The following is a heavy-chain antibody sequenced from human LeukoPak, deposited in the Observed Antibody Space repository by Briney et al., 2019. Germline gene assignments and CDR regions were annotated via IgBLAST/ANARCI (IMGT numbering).Heavy chain of an antibody. CDR2: INHSGST. CDR3: ARLVIAVGKYYFDY. Sequence: TPSETLSLTCAVYGGSFSGYYWSWIRQPPGKGLEWIGEINHSGSTNYNPSLKSRVTISVDKSKNQFSLKLSSVTAADTAVYYCARLVIAVGKYYFDYWGQGTLVTVSS. CDR1: GGSFSGYY. D-gene: IGHD6-19*01. V-gene: IGHV4-34*01. J-gene: IGHJ4*02.